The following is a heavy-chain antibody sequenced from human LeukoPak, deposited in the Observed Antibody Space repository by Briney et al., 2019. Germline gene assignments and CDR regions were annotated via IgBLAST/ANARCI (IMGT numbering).Heavy chain of an antibody. V-gene: IGHV3-7*01. D-gene: IGHD1-1*01. CDR2: IKQDGSEK. J-gene: IGHJ6*03. Sequence: GGSLRLSCAASGFTFSSYWMSWVRQAPGKGLEWVANIKQDGSEKYYVDSVKGRFTISRDNAKNSLYLQMNSLRAEDTAVYYCARTYDSGYYYMDVWGKGTTVTVSS. CDR1: GFTFSSYW. CDR3: ARTYDSGYYYMDV.